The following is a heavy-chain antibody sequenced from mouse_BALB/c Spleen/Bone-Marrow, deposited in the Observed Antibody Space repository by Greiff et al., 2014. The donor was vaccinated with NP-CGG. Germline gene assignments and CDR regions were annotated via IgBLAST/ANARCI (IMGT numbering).Heavy chain of an antibody. V-gene: IGHV1-87*01. D-gene: IGHD1-2*01. CDR1: GYNFTTHW. CDR3: ARGDYGYHWYFDV. CDR2: IYPGDGDT. J-gene: IGHJ1*01. Sequence: QVQLKESGAELARPGASVKLSCKASGYNFTTHWMQWVKQRPGQGLEWIGAIYPGDGDTRYTRKFKGKATLTADKSSSTAYMQLSDLASEDSAVYYCARGDYGYHWYFDVWGAGTTVTVSS.